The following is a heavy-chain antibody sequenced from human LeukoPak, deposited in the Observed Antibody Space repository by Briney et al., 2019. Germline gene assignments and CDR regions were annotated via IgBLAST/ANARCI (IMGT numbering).Heavy chain of an antibody. CDR1: GYSFTSYW. D-gene: IGHD2-8*01. V-gene: IGHV5-51*01. CDR2: IYPGDSDT. Sequence: GESLKISCKGSGYSFTSYWIGWVRQMPGKGLEWMGIIYPGDSDTRHSPSFQGQVTISADKSISTAYLQWSSLKASDTAMYYCARRVTYCTNGVCSGRYYFDYWGQGTLVTVSS. CDR3: ARRVTYCTNGVCSGRYYFDY. J-gene: IGHJ4*02.